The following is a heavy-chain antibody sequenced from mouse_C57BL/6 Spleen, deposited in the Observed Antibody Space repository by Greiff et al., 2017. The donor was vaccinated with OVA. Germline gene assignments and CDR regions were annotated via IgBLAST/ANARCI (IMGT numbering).Heavy chain of an antibody. CDR2: INPGSGGT. J-gene: IGHJ3*01. CDR3: ARAGGGDSFAY. Sequence: QVQLQQSGAELVRPGTSVKVSCKASGYAFTNYLIEWVKQRPGQGLEWIGVINPGSGGTNYNEKFKGKATLTADKSSSTAYMQLSSLTSEDSAVYFCARAGGGDSFAYWGQGTLVTVSA. CDR1: GYAFTNYL. V-gene: IGHV1-54*01.